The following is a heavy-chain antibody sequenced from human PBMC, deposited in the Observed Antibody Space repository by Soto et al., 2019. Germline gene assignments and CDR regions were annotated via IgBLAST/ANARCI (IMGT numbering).Heavy chain of an antibody. CDR2: ISSSSSYI. CDR3: ARDDYGDYYGAYYYYGMDV. V-gene: IGHV3-21*01. Sequence: EVQLVESGGGLVKPGGSLRLSCAASGFTFSSYSMNWVRQAPGKGLEWVSSISSSSSYIYYADSVKGRFTISRDNPKHSLYLQMNSLRAEDTAVYYCARDDYGDYYGAYYYYGMDVWGQGTTVTVSS. CDR1: GFTFSSYS. D-gene: IGHD4-17*01. J-gene: IGHJ6*02.